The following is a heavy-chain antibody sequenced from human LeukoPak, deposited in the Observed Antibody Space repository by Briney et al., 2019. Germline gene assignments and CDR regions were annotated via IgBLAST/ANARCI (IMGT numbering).Heavy chain of an antibody. J-gene: IGHJ4*02. CDR3: ARDALGYCSGGRCYSPFDF. CDR1: GFTFSSYW. CDR2: IDQVGSEK. D-gene: IGHD2-15*01. V-gene: IGHV3-7*05. Sequence: GGSLRLSCAASGFTFSSYWMTWVRQGPGKGLEWVATIDQVGSEKYYVDSVKGRFTISRDNAKSSLYLQMNSLRAEDTAVYYGARDALGYCSGGRCYSPFDFWGQGTLVTVSS.